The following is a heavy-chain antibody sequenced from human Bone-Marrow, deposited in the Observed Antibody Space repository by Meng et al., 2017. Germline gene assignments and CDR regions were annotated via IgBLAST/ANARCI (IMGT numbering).Heavy chain of an antibody. CDR3: ARGRIAVAGTPFDP. D-gene: IGHD6-19*01. Sequence: SETLSLTCTVSGGSISSSSYYWSWIRQPPGKGLEWIGYIYYSGSTNYNPSLKSRVTISVDTSKNQFSLKLSSVTAADTAVYYCARGRIAVAGTPFDPWGQGTLVTVSS. CDR2: IYYSGST. CDR1: GGSISSSSYY. J-gene: IGHJ5*02. V-gene: IGHV4-61*01.